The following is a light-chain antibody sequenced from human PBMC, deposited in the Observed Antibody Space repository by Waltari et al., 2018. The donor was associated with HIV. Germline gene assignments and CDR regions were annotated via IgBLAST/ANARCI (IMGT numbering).Light chain of an antibody. CDR1: QSVSSHY. Sequence: ERVILSCRASQSVSSHYLAWFQQKPGQPPRLLIYATSNRATDIPERFSGSGSGTDFTLTITRLEPEDFAVYYCHQYGTSPPITFGQGTRLEIK. J-gene: IGKJ5*01. CDR2: ATS. V-gene: IGKV3-20*01. CDR3: HQYGTSPPIT.